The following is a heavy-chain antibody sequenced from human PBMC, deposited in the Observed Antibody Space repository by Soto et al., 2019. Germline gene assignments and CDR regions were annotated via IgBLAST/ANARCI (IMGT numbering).Heavy chain of an antibody. D-gene: IGHD6-19*01. V-gene: IGHV4-39*01. Sequence: SETLSLTCTVSGGSISSSSYYWGWIRQPPGKGLEWIGSIYYSGSTYYNPSLKSRVTISVDTSKNQFSLKLSSVTAADTAVYYCARGLAVAVIDYWGQGTLVTVSS. CDR1: GGSISSSSYY. CDR2: IYYSGST. CDR3: ARGLAVAVIDY. J-gene: IGHJ4*02.